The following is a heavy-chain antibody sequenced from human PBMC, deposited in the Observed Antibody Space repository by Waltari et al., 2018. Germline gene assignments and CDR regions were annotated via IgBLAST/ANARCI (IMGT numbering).Heavy chain of an antibody. D-gene: IGHD2-15*01. J-gene: IGHJ5*02. CDR2: VQYSGRS. CDR1: GDSMSSTDW. V-gene: IGHV4-4*02. CDR3: ARDRGRGIYLDT. Sequence: QLQLQESGPGLVKPSGTLSLRCTVLGDSMSSTDWWSWVRKSPQKGLEWIGQVQYSGRSNYNPSFASRVTVSIDTSNNQFSLKLTSATAADTAMYYCARDRGRGIYLDTWGPGMQVTVSP.